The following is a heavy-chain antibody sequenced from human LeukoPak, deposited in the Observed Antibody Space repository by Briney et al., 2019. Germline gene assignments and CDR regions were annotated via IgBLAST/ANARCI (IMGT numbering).Heavy chain of an antibody. D-gene: IGHD3-3*01. J-gene: IGHJ3*02. CDR2: IYYSGST. Sequence: SETLSLTCTVSGSSISSSSYYWGWICQPPGKGLEWIGSIYYSGSTYYNPSLKSRVTISVDTSKNQFSLKLSSVTAADTAVYYCARVARITIFGVARSAFDIWGQGTMVTVSS. CDR1: GSSISSSSYY. V-gene: IGHV4-39*07. CDR3: ARVARITIFGVARSAFDI.